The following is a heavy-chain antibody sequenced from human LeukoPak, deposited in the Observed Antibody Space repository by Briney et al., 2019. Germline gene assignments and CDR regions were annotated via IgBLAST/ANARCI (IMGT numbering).Heavy chain of an antibody. CDR2: IWFDGKNE. D-gene: IGHD2-8*01. V-gene: IGHV3-33*08. Sequence: PGGSLRLSCAASGFTFSSYAMSWVRLAPGKGLEWVADIWFDGKNEHFAASVKGRFTISRDNSKKTMYLQINSLRAEDTAVYYCARDRHCVNGLCHNSPGMDVWGRGTTVTVSS. CDR1: GFTFSSYA. CDR3: ARDRHCVNGLCHNSPGMDV. J-gene: IGHJ6*02.